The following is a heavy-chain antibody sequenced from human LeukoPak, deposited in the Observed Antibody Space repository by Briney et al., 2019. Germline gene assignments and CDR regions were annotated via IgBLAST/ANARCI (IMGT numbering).Heavy chain of an antibody. CDR3: AKETPPRASTIFGAWDY. CDR1: GFTFSSYA. CDR2: ISGSGGST. J-gene: IGHJ4*02. Sequence: PGGSLRLSCAASGFTFSSYAMSWVRQAPGKGLEWVSAISGSGGSTYYADSVKGRFTISRDNSKNTLYLQMNSLRAEDTAIYYCAKETPPRASTIFGAWDYRGQGTLVTVSS. V-gene: IGHV3-23*01. D-gene: IGHD3-3*01.